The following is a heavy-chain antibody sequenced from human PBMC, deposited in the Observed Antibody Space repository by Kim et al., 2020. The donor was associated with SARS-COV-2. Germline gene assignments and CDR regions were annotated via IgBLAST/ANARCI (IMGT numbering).Heavy chain of an antibody. CDR3: ARLRVYCSGGSCYSSYYYGMDV. V-gene: IGHV3-7*01. CDR1: GFTFSSYW. J-gene: IGHJ6*02. D-gene: IGHD2-15*01. Sequence: GGSLRLSCAASGFTFSSYWISWVRQAPGKGLEWVANIKQDGSEKYYVDSVKGRFTISRDNAKNSLYLQMNSLRAEDTAVYYCARLRVYCSGGSCYSSYYYGMDVWGQGTTVTVSS. CDR2: IKQDGSEK.